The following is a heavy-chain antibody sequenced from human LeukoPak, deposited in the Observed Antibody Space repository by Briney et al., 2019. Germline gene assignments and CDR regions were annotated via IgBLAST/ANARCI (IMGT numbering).Heavy chain of an antibody. D-gene: IGHD6-19*01. CDR3: ARDPTIFIAVASTNYFGY. CDR2: MAYDGSNE. V-gene: IGHV3-30*04. CDR1: TFTFSSYA. Sequence: PGRCVTLPCAASTFTFSSYAKLWDRQAPAQGLEAVAVMAYDGSNEYYADSVKARFTISRDNSKNTLYLQMNRLRAEDTAAYYCARDPTIFIAVASTNYFGYWGQGTLVTVSS. J-gene: IGHJ4*02.